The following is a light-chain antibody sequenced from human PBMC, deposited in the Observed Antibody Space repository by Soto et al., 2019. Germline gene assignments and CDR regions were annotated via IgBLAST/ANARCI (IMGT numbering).Light chain of an antibody. CDR2: KVS. J-gene: IGKJ2*01. Sequence: DVVMTQSPLSLPVTLGQPASISCRSSQSLVSSDGNTYLNWFQQRPGQSPRRLIYKVSDRDSGVPDRFSGSGSGTGFTLTISRVEAEDVGIYYCMQGAHWPPTFGQGTKLEIK. V-gene: IGKV2-30*01. CDR3: MQGAHWPPT. CDR1: QSLVSSDGNTY.